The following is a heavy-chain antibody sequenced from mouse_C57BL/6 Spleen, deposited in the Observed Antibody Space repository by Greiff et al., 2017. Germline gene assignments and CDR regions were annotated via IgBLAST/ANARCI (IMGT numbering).Heavy chain of an antibody. V-gene: IGHV1-15*01. CDR2: IDPETGGT. D-gene: IGHD1-1*01. CDR3: TRGGYYGSLYAMDY. CDR1: GYTFTDYE. Sequence: QVQLQQSGAELVRPGASVTLSCKASGYTFTDYEMHWVKQTPVHGLEWIGAIDPETGGTAYNQKFKGKAILTADKYSSTAYMELRSLTSEDSAVYYCTRGGYYGSLYAMDYWGQGTSVTVSS. J-gene: IGHJ4*01.